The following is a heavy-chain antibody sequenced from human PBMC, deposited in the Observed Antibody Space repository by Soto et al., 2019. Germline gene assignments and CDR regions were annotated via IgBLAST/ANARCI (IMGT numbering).Heavy chain of an antibody. D-gene: IGHD3-16*01. Sequence: QVQLVQSGAEVKKPGTSVKVSCKPSGFTFTTFSITWVRQVPGQGLEWMGWISAYNGNKNYAQKFQGRVTMTTDTSTSTAYMDLRSLTSDDTAVYYCARGGDSPDYWGQGTLVTVSS. V-gene: IGHV1-18*01. J-gene: IGHJ4*02. CDR3: ARGGDSPDY. CDR2: ISAYNGNK. CDR1: GFTFTTFS.